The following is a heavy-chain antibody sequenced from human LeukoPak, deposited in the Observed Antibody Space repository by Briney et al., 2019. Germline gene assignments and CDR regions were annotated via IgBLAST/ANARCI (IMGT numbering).Heavy chain of an antibody. V-gene: IGHV4-39*01. CDR3: ARQGCSSASCYLFALYAFDI. CDR2: IYYRGSI. J-gene: IGHJ3*02. Sequence: PSEALSLTCTVSGGSISSSSYYWVWIRPPPGKGLEGIGCIYYRGSIYYNPPLKSRVTISVDTSKNQFSLKLSSVPAADTAVYSCARQGCSSASCYLFALYAFDIWGQGTMVTVSS. D-gene: IGHD2-2*01. CDR1: GGSISSSSYY.